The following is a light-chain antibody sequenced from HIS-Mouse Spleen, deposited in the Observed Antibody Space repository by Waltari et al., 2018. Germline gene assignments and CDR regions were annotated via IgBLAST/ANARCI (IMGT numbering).Light chain of an antibody. CDR2: GVS. J-gene: IGKJ1*01. V-gene: IGKV3-15*01. Sequence: EIVMTQSPATLSVSPGERATLSCRASQSVSSNLAWYQQKPGQAPRLLIYGVSTRATGIQARFSGSGSGTEFTLTISSLQSEDFAVYYCQQYNNWWTFGKGTKVEIK. CDR1: QSVSSN. CDR3: QQYNNWWT.